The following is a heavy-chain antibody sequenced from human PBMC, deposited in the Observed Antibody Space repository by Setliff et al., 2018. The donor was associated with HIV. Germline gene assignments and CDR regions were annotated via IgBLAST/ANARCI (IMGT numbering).Heavy chain of an antibody. V-gene: IGHV4-4*09. CDR3: ARTARVFDF. Sequence: PSETLSLTCTVSDDSITGYYWSWIRQSPGKGLQCIGYIFESGGTNYNPSLRSRVTISMDTSKRQFSLTLTSVTAADTAVYYCARTARVFDFWGQGILVTVPQ. J-gene: IGHJ4*02. CDR2: IFESGGT. CDR1: DDSITGYY.